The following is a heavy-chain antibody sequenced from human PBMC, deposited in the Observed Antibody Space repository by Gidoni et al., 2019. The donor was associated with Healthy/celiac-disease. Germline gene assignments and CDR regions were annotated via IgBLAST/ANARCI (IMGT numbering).Heavy chain of an antibody. CDR1: GFTFSSYA. Sequence: QVQLVESGGGVVQPGRSLRLSCAASGFTFSSYAMHWVRQAPGKGLEWVAVISYDGSNKYYADSVKGRFTISRDNSKNTLYLQMNSLRAEDTAVYYCASVDTAMVTPGPFDYWGQGTLVTVSS. D-gene: IGHD5-18*01. CDR2: ISYDGSNK. V-gene: IGHV3-30-3*01. J-gene: IGHJ4*02. CDR3: ASVDTAMVTPGPFDY.